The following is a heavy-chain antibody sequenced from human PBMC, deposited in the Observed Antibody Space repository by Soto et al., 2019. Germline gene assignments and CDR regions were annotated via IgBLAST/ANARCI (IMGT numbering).Heavy chain of an antibody. D-gene: IGHD2-15*01. J-gene: IGHJ6*02. Sequence: GETLTLSCKVSGDCFTSYWFSWVRQFPGKGLEWMGRIDPSDSYTNYSPSFKGHVTISAANTISTAYLQYSSLTASATALYYCARISTCGPTLYYGMDYWGQGSMVTVSS. CDR2: IDPSDSYT. CDR3: ARISTCGPTLYYGMDY. V-gene: IGHV5-10-1*01. CDR1: GDCFTSYW.